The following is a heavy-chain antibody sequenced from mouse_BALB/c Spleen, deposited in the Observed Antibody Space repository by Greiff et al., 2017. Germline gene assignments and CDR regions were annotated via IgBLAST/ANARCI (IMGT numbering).Heavy chain of an antibody. J-gene: IGHJ4*01. V-gene: IGHV5-17*02. D-gene: IGHD1-2*01. CDR3: ARVTTASYYYAMDY. CDR1: GFTFSSFG. Sequence: EVKLQESGGGLVQPGGSRKLSCAASGFTFSSFGMHWVRQAPEKGLEWVAYISSGSSTIYYADTVKGRFTISRDNPKNTLFLQMTSLRSEDTAMYYCARVTTASYYYAMDYWGQGTSVTVSS. CDR2: ISSGSSTI.